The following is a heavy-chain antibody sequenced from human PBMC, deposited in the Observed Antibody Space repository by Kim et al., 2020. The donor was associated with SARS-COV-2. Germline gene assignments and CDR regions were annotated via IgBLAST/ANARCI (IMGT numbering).Heavy chain of an antibody. V-gene: IGHV4-59*13. CDR1: GGSMNSYY. D-gene: IGHD5-12*01. J-gene: IGHJ5*02. CDR2: VFYSGTA. CDR3: ARGRPPYSDGASVFAP. Sequence: SETLSLTCSVSGGSMNSYYWTWIRQTPEKGLQWLGHVFYSGTANYNPSLKSRLTMSLDVSTQQFSLNMSSVTTADTAVYYCARGRPPYSDGASVFAPWG.